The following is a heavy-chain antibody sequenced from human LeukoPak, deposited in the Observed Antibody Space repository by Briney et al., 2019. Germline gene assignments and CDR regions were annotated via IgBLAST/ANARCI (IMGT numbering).Heavy chain of an antibody. V-gene: IGHV4-38-2*01. CDR1: GYSISSGYY. CDR3: ARLRDLYNCFDP. CDR2: IHHSGST. D-gene: IGHD5-24*01. J-gene: IGHJ5*02. Sequence: SETLSLTCVVSGYSISSGYYWGWIRQPPGKGLEWIATIHHSGSTYYSPSLKSRVTISVDTSENQFSLKLSSVTAADTAVYYCARLRDLYNCFDPWGQGTLVIVSS.